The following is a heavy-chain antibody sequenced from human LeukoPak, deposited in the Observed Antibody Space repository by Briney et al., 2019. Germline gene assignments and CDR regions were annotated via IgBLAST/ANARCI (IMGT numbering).Heavy chain of an antibody. J-gene: IGHJ1*01. CDR1: GFTFSSYA. CDR2: ISYDGSNK. V-gene: IGHV3-30*04. CDR3: AKEGYGAPEYFQH. Sequence: GSLRLSCAGSGFTFSSYAMHSVRHAPGKGLEWVAVISYDGSNKYYADPVKGRFTISQDNSKNTPHMQMNSLRAGDTAVYYCAKEGYGAPEYFQHWGQGPLVTVSS. D-gene: IGHD4-17*01.